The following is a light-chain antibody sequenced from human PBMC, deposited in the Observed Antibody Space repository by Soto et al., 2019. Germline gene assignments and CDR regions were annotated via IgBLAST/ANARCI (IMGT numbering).Light chain of an antibody. V-gene: IGKV3D-15*01. CDR2: GAS. CDR3: QQYNNWPPLT. CDR1: QSVSNN. J-gene: IGKJ4*01. Sequence: EIVMTQSPATLSVSPGERATLSCRASQSVSNNLAWYQQKPGQAPRLLIYGASTRATGIPARFSGSGFGTEFTLTISSLQSEDFAVYYCQQYNNWPPLTFGGGTKVEIK.